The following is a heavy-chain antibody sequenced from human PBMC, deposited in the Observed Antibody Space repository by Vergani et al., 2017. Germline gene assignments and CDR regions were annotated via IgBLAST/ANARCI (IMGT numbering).Heavy chain of an antibody. J-gene: IGHJ6*02. Sequence: EVQLLESGGGLVQPGGSLRLSCAASGFTFSSYAMSWVRQAPGKGLEWVSSISSSSSYIYYADSVKGRFTISRDNAKNSLYLQMNSLRAEDTAVYYCARDNGGEWLATHYGMDVWGQGTTVTVSS. CDR1: GFTFSSYA. CDR2: ISSSSSYI. V-gene: IGHV3-21*01. CDR3: ARDNGGEWLATHYGMDV. D-gene: IGHD2-21*01.